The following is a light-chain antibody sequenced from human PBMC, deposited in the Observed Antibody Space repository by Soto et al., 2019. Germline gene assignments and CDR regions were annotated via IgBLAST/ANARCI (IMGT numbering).Light chain of an antibody. CDR3: HQANSFSFA. J-gene: IGKJ3*01. CDR2: DAS. V-gene: IGKV1-12*02. CDR1: QDVTSG. Sequence: DSVSITCRASQDVTSGLAWYQQKPGKAPKLLIKDASTLQSGVPSRFSGSGSGTEFSLTISSLQHEYFATYYCHQANSFSFASGPGTKVDI.